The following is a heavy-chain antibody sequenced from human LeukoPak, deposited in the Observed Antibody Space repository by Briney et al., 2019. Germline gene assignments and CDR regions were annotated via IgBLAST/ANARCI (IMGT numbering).Heavy chain of an antibody. Sequence: ASVKVSCKASGYTFTSYGISWVRQAPGQGLEWMGWISAYNGNTNYAQKLQGRVTMTTDTSTSTAYMELRSLRSDDTAVYYCATEDQKVLWGSYRSVSYYFDYWGQGTLVTVSS. V-gene: IGHV1-18*01. D-gene: IGHD3-16*02. CDR1: GYTFTSYG. CDR3: ATEDQKVLWGSYRSVSYYFDY. CDR2: ISAYNGNT. J-gene: IGHJ4*02.